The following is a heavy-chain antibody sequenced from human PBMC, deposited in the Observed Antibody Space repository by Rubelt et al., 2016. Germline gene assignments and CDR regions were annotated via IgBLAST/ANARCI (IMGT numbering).Heavy chain of an antibody. D-gene: IGHD5-18*01. Sequence: QVQLVQSGAEVKKPGSSVKVSCKASGGTLSNCVLTWVRQAPGQGLEWMGGVIPIFDTANYAQKFQGRVTIKADESTNTAYVDLSSLRAEDTAVYYCAGEREVDTEWYFDLWGRGTLVTVSS. CDR1: GGTLSNCV. CDR3: AGEREVDTEWYFDL. CDR2: VIPIFDTA. J-gene: IGHJ2*01. V-gene: IGHV1-69*01.